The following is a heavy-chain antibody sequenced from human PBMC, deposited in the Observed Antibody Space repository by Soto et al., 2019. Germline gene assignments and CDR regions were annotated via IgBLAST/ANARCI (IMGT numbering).Heavy chain of an antibody. CDR3: ARGNPIYDFWSGYFAYYYYGMDV. D-gene: IGHD3-3*01. V-gene: IGHV1-2*04. CDR2: INPNSGGT. CDR1: GYTFTGYY. J-gene: IGHJ6*02. Sequence: ASVKVSCKASGYTFTGYYMHWVRQAPGQGLEWMGWINPNSGGTNYAQKFQGWVTMTRDTSISTAYMELSRLRSDDTAVYYCARGNPIYDFWSGYFAYYYYGMDVWGQGTKVTVSS.